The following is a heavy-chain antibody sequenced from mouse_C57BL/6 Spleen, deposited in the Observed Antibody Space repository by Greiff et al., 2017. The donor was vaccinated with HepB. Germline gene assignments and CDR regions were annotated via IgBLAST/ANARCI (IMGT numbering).Heavy chain of an antibody. V-gene: IGHV1-22*01. CDR2: INPNNGGT. D-gene: IGHD2-4*01. CDR1: GYTFTDYN. CDR3: ASYDYDVWFAY. Sequence: EVQLQQSGPELVKPGASVKMSCKASGYTFTDYNMHWVKQSHGKSLERIGYINPNNGGTSYNQKFKGKATLTVNKSSSTAYMELRSLTSEDSAVYYCASYDYDVWFAYWGQGTLVTVSA. J-gene: IGHJ3*01.